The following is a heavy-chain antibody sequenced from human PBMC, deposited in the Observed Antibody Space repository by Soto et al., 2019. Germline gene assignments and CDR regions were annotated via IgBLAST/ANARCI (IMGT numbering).Heavy chain of an antibody. Sequence: GGSLRLSCTAPGFSFGTYLMTWVRQAPGKGLEWASSISGHGFDTYSADSVKGRFTISRDNSKNRLFLQMHSLRADDTALYYFALCGLSYSGTSGHPPGFWGQRAVVTVSS. D-gene: IGHD2-15*01. V-gene: IGHV3-23*01. J-gene: IGHJ4*02. CDR1: GFSFGTYL. CDR3: ALCGLSYSGTSGHPPGF. CDR2: ISGHGFDT.